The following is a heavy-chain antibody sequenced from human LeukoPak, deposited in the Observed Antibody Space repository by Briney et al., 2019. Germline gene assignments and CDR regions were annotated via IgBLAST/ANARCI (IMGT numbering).Heavy chain of an antibody. CDR3: ARHFRGYGYAAAGIFDY. D-gene: IGHD5-18*01. J-gene: IGHJ4*02. V-gene: IGHV4-59*08. CDR1: GGSISSYY. Sequence: PSETLSLTCTVSGGSISSYYWSWIRQPPGKGLEWIGYIYYSGSTNYNPSLKSRVTISVDTSKNQFSLKLNSVTAADTAVYYCARHFRGYGYAAAGIFDYWGQGTLVTVSS. CDR2: IYYSGST.